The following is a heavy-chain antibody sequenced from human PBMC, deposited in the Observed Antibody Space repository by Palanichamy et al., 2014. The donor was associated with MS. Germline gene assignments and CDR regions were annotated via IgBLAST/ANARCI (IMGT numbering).Heavy chain of an antibody. CDR3: ARNANVGYCTSTSCFERGIWFDP. CDR2: IIPIFGTP. D-gene: IGHD2-2*01. Sequence: QVQLVQSGAEVKKPGSSVKVSCKASGGTFNSYAISWVRQAPGQGLEWMGGIIPIFGTPNYAQKFQGRVTITADESTSTAYMELSSLRSEDTAIYYCARNANVGYCTSTSCFERGIWFDPWGQGTLVTVSS. J-gene: IGHJ5*02. V-gene: IGHV1-69*01. CDR1: GGTFNSYA.